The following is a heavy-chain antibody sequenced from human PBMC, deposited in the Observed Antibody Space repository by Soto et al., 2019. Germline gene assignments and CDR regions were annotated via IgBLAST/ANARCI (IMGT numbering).Heavy chain of an antibody. CDR2: IYYSGSS. CDR3: ASTGHGPAFDI. J-gene: IGHJ3*02. Sequence: QVQLQESGPGLVKPSQTLSLTCTVSGGSISSGGYYWSWIRPHPWKGLEWIGYIYYSGSSYYNPSLKSRVTISVDTSKNQFSLKLSSVTAADTAVYYCASTGHGPAFDIWGQGTMVTVSS. D-gene: IGHD2-8*02. V-gene: IGHV4-31*03. CDR1: GGSISSGGYY.